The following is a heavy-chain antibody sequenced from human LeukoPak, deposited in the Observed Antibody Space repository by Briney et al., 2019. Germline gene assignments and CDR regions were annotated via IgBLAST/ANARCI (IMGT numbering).Heavy chain of an antibody. CDR2: ISYDGSNK. CDR1: GFTFSNYG. CDR3: AREGSDWNYYYYMDV. Sequence: GGSLRLSCVASGFTFSNYGMHWVRQAPGKGLEWVAVISYDGSNKYYGDSVKGRFTISRDNAKNSLYLQMNSLRAEDTAVYYCAREGSDWNYYYYMDVWGKGTTVTISS. J-gene: IGHJ6*03. V-gene: IGHV3-30*03. D-gene: IGHD6-19*01.